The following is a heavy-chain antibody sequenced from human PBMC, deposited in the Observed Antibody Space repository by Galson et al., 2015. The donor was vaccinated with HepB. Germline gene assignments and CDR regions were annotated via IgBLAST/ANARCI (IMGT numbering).Heavy chain of an antibody. CDR3: ARYCSGDCNRFYGMDV. Sequence: SVKVSCKASGYTFINYGVTWVRQAPGQGLEWMGWISPYNGDADYAHKLQGRVTMTTDTSTSTAYMELRSLRSDDTAMYYCARYCSGDCNRFYGMDVWGQGTTVTVSS. D-gene: IGHD2-21*02. V-gene: IGHV1-18*01. CDR1: GYTFINYG. J-gene: IGHJ6*02. CDR2: ISPYNGDA.